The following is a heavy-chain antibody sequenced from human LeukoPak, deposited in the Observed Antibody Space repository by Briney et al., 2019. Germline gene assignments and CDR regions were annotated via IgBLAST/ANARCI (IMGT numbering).Heavy chain of an antibody. CDR3: AKLKRVAIAPFDE. Sequence: PGGSLRLSCAASGFTFSHFAMSWVRQAPGKGLQWVSTISGSGNKTYDADSVKGRFTISRDNSKNTLYLQMTGLRAEDTAVYYCAKLKRVAIAPFDERGQGILVTVSS. CDR2: ISGSGNKT. V-gene: IGHV3-23*01. J-gene: IGHJ4*02. CDR1: GFTFSHFA.